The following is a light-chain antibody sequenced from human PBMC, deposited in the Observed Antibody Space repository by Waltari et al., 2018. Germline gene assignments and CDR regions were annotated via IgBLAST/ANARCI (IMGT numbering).Light chain of an antibody. V-gene: IGLV2-11*01. CDR1: SGDVWHYNH. CDR2: DVS. Sequence: QSALTQPRSVSGSPGPSVTIPFTGTSGDVWHYNHVSWYQEQPGKAPRLTIYDVSERPSGVPDHFSASKSGNTASLTISGLQAEDEGSYHCCSRAGSSVVFGGGTKLTVL. CDR3: CSRAGSSVV. J-gene: IGLJ2*01.